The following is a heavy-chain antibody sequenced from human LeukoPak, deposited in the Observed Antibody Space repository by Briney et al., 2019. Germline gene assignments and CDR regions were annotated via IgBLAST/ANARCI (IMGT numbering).Heavy chain of an antibody. Sequence: GGSLRLSCAASGFTFSSYAMHWVRQAPGKGLEWVSGVSATGGSTYYADSVKGRFTISRDNSKNTLYLQMNSLRAEDTAVHYCAKGLISSSSIKDAFDIWGQGTMVTVSS. V-gene: IGHV3-23*01. D-gene: IGHD6-6*01. J-gene: IGHJ3*02. CDR2: VSATGGST. CDR1: GFTFSSYA. CDR3: AKGLISSSSIKDAFDI.